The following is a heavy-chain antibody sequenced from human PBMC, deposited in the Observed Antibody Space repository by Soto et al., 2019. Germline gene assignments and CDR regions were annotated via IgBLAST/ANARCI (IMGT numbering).Heavy chain of an antibody. V-gene: IGHV1-58*01. D-gene: IGHD2-2*02. CDR1: GFTFTSSA. CDR2: IVVGSGNT. Sequence: ASVKVSCKASGFTFTSSAVQWVRQARGQRLEWIGWIVVGSGNTNYAQKFQERVTITRDMSTSTAYMELSSLRSEDTAVYYCAAGYCSSTSCYRSYYYYGMDVWGQGTTVTVSS. CDR3: AAGYCSSTSCYRSYYYYGMDV. J-gene: IGHJ6*02.